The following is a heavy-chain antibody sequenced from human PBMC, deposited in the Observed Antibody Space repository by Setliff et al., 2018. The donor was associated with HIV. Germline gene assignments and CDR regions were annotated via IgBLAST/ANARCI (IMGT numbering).Heavy chain of an antibody. CDR1: GGSISTYY. D-gene: IGHD5-12*01. Sequence: SETLSLTCTVSGGSISTYYWNWIRQSPGTGLEWIGDINYRGVTYYNPSLKSRVTFSLDTSKDQFSLTLTSVTAADTAVYYCARDSNPAGSPGYEYARRGAFDLWGPGTPVTVS. V-gene: IGHV4-59*01. CDR3: ARDSNPAGSPGYEYARRGAFDL. CDR2: INYRGVT. J-gene: IGHJ3*01.